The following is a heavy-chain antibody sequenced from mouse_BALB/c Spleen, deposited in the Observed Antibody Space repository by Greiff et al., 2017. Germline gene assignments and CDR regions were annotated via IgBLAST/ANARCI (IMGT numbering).Heavy chain of an antibody. J-gene: IGHJ1*01. D-gene: IGHD2-4*01. CDR2: IWGDGST. CDR1: GFSLTGYG. CDR3: ASYDYEWYFDV. Sequence: VQRVESGPGLVAPSQSLSITCTVSGFSLTGYGVNWVRQPPGKGLEWLGMIWGDGSTDYNSALKSRLSISKDNSKSQVFLKMNSLQTDDTARYYCASYDYEWYFDVWGAGTTVTVAS. V-gene: IGHV2-6-7*01.